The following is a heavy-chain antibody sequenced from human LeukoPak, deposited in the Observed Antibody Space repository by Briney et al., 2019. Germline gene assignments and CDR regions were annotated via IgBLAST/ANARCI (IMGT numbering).Heavy chain of an antibody. V-gene: IGHV3-23*01. CDR2: ISGIGGST. CDR3: ANTPGRTTLPEEN. D-gene: IGHD4-17*01. J-gene: IGHJ4*02. Sequence: GGSLRLSCAASGFTFSSYAMSWVRQAPEKGLEWVSAISGIGGSTYYADSVKGRFTIYRDNSKNTLYLQMNSMRAEDTAVYYCANTPGRTTLPEENWGQGTLVTVSS. CDR1: GFTFSSYA.